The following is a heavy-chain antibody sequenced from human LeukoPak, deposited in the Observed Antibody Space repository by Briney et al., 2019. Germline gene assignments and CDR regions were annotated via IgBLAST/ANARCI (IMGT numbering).Heavy chain of an antibody. Sequence: GGSLRLSCAASGFTFSSYGMHWVRQAPGKGLEWVAFIRYDGSNKYYADSVKGRFTISRDNSKNTLYLQMNSLRAEDMAVYYCAKDERYYYDSSGYTQPRFQHWGQGTLVTVSS. CDR3: AKDERYYYDSSGYTQPRFQH. V-gene: IGHV3-30*02. CDR2: IRYDGSNK. D-gene: IGHD3-22*01. CDR1: GFTFSSYG. J-gene: IGHJ1*01.